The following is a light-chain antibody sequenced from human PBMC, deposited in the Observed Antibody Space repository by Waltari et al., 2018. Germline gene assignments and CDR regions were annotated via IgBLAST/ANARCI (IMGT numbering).Light chain of an antibody. CDR2: KAS. Sequence: DIQMTQSPSTLSASVGDRVTITCRASPSISTWLAWYQQKPGKAPKLLIYKASSLESGVPSRFSGSGSGTEFTLTIRSLQPDDFATYYCQQYNTYQRTFGQGTKVEIK. CDR1: PSISTW. CDR3: QQYNTYQRT. V-gene: IGKV1-5*03. J-gene: IGKJ1*01.